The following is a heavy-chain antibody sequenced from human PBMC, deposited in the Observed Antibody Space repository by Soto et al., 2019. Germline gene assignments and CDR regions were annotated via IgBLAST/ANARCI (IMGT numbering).Heavy chain of an antibody. CDR1: GGSISNYY. Sequence: QVQLQESGPGLVKASETLSLTCTVSGGSISNYYCSWIRQPPGKGLEWIGYIYYSGSANYNPSLKSRATIAVDTSKNQFSLKLSSVTAADAAVYYCAGAGAATLADYWGQGTLVTVSS. V-gene: IGHV4-59*01. D-gene: IGHD2-15*01. CDR2: IYYSGSA. CDR3: AGAGAATLADY. J-gene: IGHJ4*02.